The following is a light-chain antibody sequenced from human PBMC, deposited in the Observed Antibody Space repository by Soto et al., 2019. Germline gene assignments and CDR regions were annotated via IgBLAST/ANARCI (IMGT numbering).Light chain of an antibody. Sequence: DIVMTQSPDSLAVSLGERATINCKSSQSVLYSSNNKNYLAWYQQKPGQPPKLLIYWASTRESGVPDRFSGSGSGTDFTLTISSLQAEDVAVYYCQQYYSTPRTFGGETKVEIK. V-gene: IGKV4-1*01. CDR3: QQYYSTPRT. CDR2: WAS. J-gene: IGKJ4*01. CDR1: QSVLYSSNNKNY.